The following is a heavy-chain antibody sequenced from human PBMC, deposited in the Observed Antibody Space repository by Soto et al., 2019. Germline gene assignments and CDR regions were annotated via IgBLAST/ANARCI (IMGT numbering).Heavy chain of an antibody. Sequence: PGGSLRLSCAASGFTFSSYEMNWVRQAPGKGLEWVSYISSSGSTIYYADSVKGRFTISRDNAKNSLYLQMNSLRAEDTAVYYCARDKARGNYYYGMDVWGQGTTVTVSS. CDR3: ARDKARGNYYYGMDV. J-gene: IGHJ6*02. CDR2: ISSSGSTI. CDR1: GFTFSSYE. D-gene: IGHD3-10*01. V-gene: IGHV3-48*03.